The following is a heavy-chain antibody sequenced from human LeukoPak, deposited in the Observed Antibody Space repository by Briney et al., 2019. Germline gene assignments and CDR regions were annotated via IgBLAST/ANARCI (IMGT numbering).Heavy chain of an antibody. Sequence: GGSLRLSCAASGFTFSSYGMSWVRQAPGKGLEWVSAISGSGGSTYYADSVKGRFTISRDNSKNTLYLQMNSLRAEDTAVYYCAKDVMVRGVYDYFDYWGQGTLVTVSS. V-gene: IGHV3-23*01. CDR1: GFTFSSYG. CDR3: AKDVMVRGVYDYFDY. CDR2: ISGSGGST. J-gene: IGHJ4*02. D-gene: IGHD3-10*01.